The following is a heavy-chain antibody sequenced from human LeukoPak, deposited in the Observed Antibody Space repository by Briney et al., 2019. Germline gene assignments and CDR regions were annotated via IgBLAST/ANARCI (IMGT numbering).Heavy chain of an antibody. D-gene: IGHD3-22*01. J-gene: IGHJ2*01. CDR3: AREIQVTMIVVVNDWYFDL. V-gene: IGHV4-59*12. Sequence: PSETLSLTCTVSGGSISSYYWSWIRQPPGKGLEWIGYIYYSGSTNYNPSLKSQVTISVDTSKNQFSLKLSSVTAADTAVYYCAREIQVTMIVVVNDWYFDLWGRGTLVTVSS. CDR2: IYYSGST. CDR1: GGSISSYY.